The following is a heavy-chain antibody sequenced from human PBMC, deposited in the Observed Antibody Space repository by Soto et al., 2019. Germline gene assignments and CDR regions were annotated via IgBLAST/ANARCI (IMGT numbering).Heavy chain of an antibody. CDR1: GGSISSYY. J-gene: IGHJ4*02. Sequence: PSETLSLTCTVSGGSISSYYWSWIRQPPGKGLEWIGYIYYSGSTNYNPSLKSRVTISVDTSKNQFSLKLSSVTAADTAVYYCARDLGSGYYFGYFDYWGQGTLVTVSS. CDR2: IYYSGST. CDR3: ARDLGSGYYFGYFDY. D-gene: IGHD3-22*01. V-gene: IGHV4-59*01.